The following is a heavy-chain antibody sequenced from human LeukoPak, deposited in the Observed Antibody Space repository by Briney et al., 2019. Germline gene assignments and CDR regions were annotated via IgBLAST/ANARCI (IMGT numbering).Heavy chain of an antibody. CDR1: GYTFTSYG. D-gene: IGHD3-22*01. Sequence: GASVKVSCKAPGYTFTSYGISWVRQAPGQGLEWMGWISAYNGNTNYAQKLQGRVTMTTDTSTSTAYMELRSLRSDDTAVYYCARDEAVEYYYDSSGYVHWGQGTLVTVSS. CDR2: ISAYNGNT. J-gene: IGHJ4*02. CDR3: ARDEAVEYYYDSSGYVH. V-gene: IGHV1-18*01.